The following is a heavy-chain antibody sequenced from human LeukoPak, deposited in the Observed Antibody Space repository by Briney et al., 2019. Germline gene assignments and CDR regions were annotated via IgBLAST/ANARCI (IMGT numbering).Heavy chain of an antibody. Sequence: ASVKVSCKASGGTFSSYATSWVRQAPGQGLEWMGRIIPIFGTANYAQKFQGRVTITTDESTSTAYMELSSLRSEDTAVYYCARETLVRGDTDYWGQGTLVTVSS. CDR2: IIPIFGTA. CDR1: GGTFSSYA. CDR3: ARETLVRGDTDY. J-gene: IGHJ4*02. D-gene: IGHD3-10*01. V-gene: IGHV1-69*05.